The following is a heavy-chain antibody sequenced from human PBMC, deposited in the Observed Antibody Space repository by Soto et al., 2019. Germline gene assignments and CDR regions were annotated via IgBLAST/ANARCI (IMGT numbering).Heavy chain of an antibody. CDR3: AKWSVATIHPFAFDV. Sequence: TSETLSLTCTVSGGSISSSTYYWGWIRQPPGKGLEWIGNIYYSGNTYYNPSLQSRVTIFVDTSKNQFSLKLSSVTAADTALYYCAKWSVATIHPFAFDVWGQGTMVTVSS. CDR2: IYYSGNT. D-gene: IGHD5-12*01. CDR1: GGSISSSTYY. V-gene: IGHV4-39*01. J-gene: IGHJ3*01.